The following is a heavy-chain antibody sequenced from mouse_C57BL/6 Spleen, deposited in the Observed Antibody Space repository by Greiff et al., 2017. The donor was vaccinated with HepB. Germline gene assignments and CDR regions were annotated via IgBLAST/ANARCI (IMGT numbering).Heavy chain of an antibody. D-gene: IGHD4-1*01. Sequence: EVMLVESGGGLVKPGGSLKLSCAASGFTFSDYGMHWVRQAPEKGLEWVAYISSGSSTIYYADTVKGRFTISREHAKNTLFLQMTSLRSEDTAMYYCARAGTGFAYWGQGTLVSVSA. CDR1: GFTFSDYG. J-gene: IGHJ3*01. CDR2: ISSGSSTI. CDR3: ARAGTGFAY. V-gene: IGHV5-17*01.